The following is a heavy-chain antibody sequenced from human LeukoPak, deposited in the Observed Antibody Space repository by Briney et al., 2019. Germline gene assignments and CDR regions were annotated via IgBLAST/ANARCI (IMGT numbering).Heavy chain of an antibody. CDR1: GYSFTSYW. J-gene: IGHJ4*02. CDR2: IYPGDSDT. V-gene: IGHV5-51*01. Sequence: GESLKISCKGSGYSFTSYWIGWVRQMPGKGLGGRGIIYPGDSDTRYSPSFQGQVTISADKSISTAYLQWSSLKASDTAMYYCARRFYYDSSGYSYYFDYWGQGTLVTVSS. CDR3: ARRFYYDSSGYSYYFDY. D-gene: IGHD3-22*01.